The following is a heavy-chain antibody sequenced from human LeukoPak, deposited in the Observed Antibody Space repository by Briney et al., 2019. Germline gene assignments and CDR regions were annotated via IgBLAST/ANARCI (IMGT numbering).Heavy chain of an antibody. V-gene: IGHV3-23*01. D-gene: IGHD3-22*01. CDR1: GFTFSSYG. CDR2: ISGSGVRT. J-gene: IGHJ1*01. Sequence: PGGTLRLSCAASGFTFSSYGMSWVRQAPGKGLEWVSLISGSGVRTYYADSVKGRFTISRDNSKNTLHLQMNSLRAEDTAVYYCASGSDYYDSSGYYSPEYFQQWGQGTLVTVSS. CDR3: ASGSDYYDSSGYYSPEYFQQ.